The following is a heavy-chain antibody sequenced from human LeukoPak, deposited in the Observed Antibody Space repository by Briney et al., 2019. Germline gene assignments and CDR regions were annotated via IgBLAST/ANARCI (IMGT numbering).Heavy chain of an antibody. Sequence: SETLSLTCAVSGGSINSGDYYWTWIRQHPGKGLEWIAYIHYTGSTYYNPSLRSRLTMSLDTPKNQFSLRLNSVTAADTAVYYCARSATYDILTGYWFDPWGQGTLVTVSS. CDR2: IHYTGST. D-gene: IGHD3-9*01. V-gene: IGHV4-31*11. CDR3: ARSATYDILTGYWFDP. CDR1: GGSINSGDYY. J-gene: IGHJ5*02.